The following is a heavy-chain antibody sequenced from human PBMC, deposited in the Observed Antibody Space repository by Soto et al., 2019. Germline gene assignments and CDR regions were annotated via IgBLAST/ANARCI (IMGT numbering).Heavy chain of an antibody. D-gene: IGHD6-13*01. V-gene: IGHV4-39*01. CDR2: IYYSGST. CDR1: GGSISSSSYY. Sequence: SETLSLTCTVSGGSISSSSYYWGWIRQPPGKGLEWIGSIYYSGSTYYNPSLKSRVTISVDTSKNQFSLKLSSVTAADTAVYYCARLRYSSSWYAYYFDYWGQGTLVTVSS. CDR3: ARLRYSSSWYAYYFDY. J-gene: IGHJ4*02.